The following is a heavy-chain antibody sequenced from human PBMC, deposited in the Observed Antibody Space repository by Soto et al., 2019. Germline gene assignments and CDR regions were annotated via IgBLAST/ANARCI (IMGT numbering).Heavy chain of an antibody. V-gene: IGHV4-34*01. CDR3: ARGRPSSGWSRVLIDY. Sequence: QVQLQQWGAGLLKPSETLSLTCAVYGGSFSAYYWSWIRQAPGKGLEWIGDINHSGSTNYKPSLKSRVTMSVDTSKNQVSLKLRSVTAADTALYYCARGRPSSGWSRVLIDYWGQGTLVTVSS. CDR2: INHSGST. D-gene: IGHD6-19*01. J-gene: IGHJ4*02. CDR1: GGSFSAYY.